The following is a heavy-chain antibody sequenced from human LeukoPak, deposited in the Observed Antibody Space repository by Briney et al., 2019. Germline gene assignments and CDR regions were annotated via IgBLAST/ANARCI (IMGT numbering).Heavy chain of an antibody. CDR3: ARDYTYYYDSSGYPFDY. V-gene: IGHV1-18*01. Sequence: GASVKVSCKASGYTFTSYGISWVRQAPGQGLEWMGWISAYNGNTNYAQKLQGRVTMTTDTSTSTAYMELRSLRSDGTAVYYCARDYTYYYDSSGYPFDYWGQGTLVTVSS. CDR2: ISAYNGNT. J-gene: IGHJ4*02. CDR1: GYTFTSYG. D-gene: IGHD3-22*01.